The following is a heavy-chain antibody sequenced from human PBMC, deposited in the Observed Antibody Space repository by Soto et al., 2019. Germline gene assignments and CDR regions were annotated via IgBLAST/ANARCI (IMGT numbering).Heavy chain of an antibody. Sequence: GGSLRLSCAASGFTFTRDSMNGGRQAPGKGLEWVSSISSTTNYIYYGDSMKGRFTISRDNAKNSLYLEMHSLRAEDTAVYYCARESEDLTSKFDYWGQGTLVTVSS. CDR3: ARESEDLTSKFDY. J-gene: IGHJ4*02. V-gene: IGHV3-21*06. CDR2: ISSTTNYI. CDR1: GFTFTRDS.